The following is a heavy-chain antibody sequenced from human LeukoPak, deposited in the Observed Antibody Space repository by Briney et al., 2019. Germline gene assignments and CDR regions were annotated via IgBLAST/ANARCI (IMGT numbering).Heavy chain of an antibody. V-gene: IGHV4-38-2*02. CDR2: IHHSGST. CDR1: GYFISSGYY. Sequence: SETLSLPCTVSGYFISSGYYWGWIRQPPGKGLQWIGSIHHSGSTYYNPSLKSRVTISVDTSKNQFSLKLSSVTAADTAVFFCATHTADDTFDIWGQGTMVTVSA. J-gene: IGHJ3*02. CDR3: ATHTADDTFDI. D-gene: IGHD5-18*01.